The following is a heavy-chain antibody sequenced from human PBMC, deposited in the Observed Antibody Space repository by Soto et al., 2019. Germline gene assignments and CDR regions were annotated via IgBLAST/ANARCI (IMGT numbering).Heavy chain of an antibody. D-gene: IGHD5-12*01. Sequence: PGGSLRLSCAASGFTFSSYGMHWVRQAPGKGLEWVAVISYDGSNKYYADSVKGRFTISRDNSKNTLYLQMNSLRAEDTAVYYCAGRADVDIVATILYYYYGMDVWGQGTTVTVSS. CDR3: AGRADVDIVATILYYYYGMDV. V-gene: IGHV3-30*03. CDR2: ISYDGSNK. CDR1: GFTFSSYG. J-gene: IGHJ6*02.